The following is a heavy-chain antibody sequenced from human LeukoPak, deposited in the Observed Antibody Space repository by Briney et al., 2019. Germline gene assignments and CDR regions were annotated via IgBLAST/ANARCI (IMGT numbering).Heavy chain of an antibody. CDR1: GFTFSNYG. D-gene: IGHD6-13*01. V-gene: IGHV3-30*02. CDR2: IRYDGSNK. Sequence: GGSLRLSCAASGFTFSNYGMHWVRQAPGKGLEWVAFIRYDGSNKYYADSVKGRFTISRDNSKNTLYLQMNSLRPEDAAVYYCARSTSSWFYVDFWGQGTLVTGSS. J-gene: IGHJ4*02. CDR3: ARSTSSWFYVDF.